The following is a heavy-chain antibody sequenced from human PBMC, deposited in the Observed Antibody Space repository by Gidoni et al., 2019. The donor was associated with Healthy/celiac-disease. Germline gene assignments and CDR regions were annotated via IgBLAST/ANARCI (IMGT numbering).Heavy chain of an antibody. V-gene: IGHV3-73*01. CDR2: IRSKANSYAT. Sequence: EVPLVASGGGWAQPGGSLTLSCAASGFTFRGSTMHWVRQASGKGLDWVGRIRSKANSYATAYAASVTGRFTISRDDSKNTAYLQMNSLKTEDTAVYYCTRRVDTAMVVYYYYGMDVWGQGTTVTVSS. CDR1: GFTFRGST. CDR3: TRRVDTAMVVYYYYGMDV. D-gene: IGHD5-18*01. J-gene: IGHJ6*02.